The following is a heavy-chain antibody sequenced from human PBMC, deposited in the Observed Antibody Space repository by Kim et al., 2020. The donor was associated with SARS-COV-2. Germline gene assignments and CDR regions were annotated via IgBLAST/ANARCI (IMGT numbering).Heavy chain of an antibody. D-gene: IGHD6-13*01. CDR3: AKKGIPASWQWYFDL. J-gene: IGHJ2*01. CDR2: LSDSGGDT. CDR1: GFTFSSFA. V-gene: IGHV3-23*01. Sequence: GGSLRLSCAASGFTFSSFAMTWVRQAPGKGLEWVSTLSDSGGDTFYADSVKGRFTISRDNSKNTLYLQMNSLRAEDTAVYYCAKKGIPASWQWYFDLWGRGTLVTVSS.